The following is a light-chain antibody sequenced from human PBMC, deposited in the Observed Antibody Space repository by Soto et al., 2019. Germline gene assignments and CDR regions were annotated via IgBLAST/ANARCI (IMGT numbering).Light chain of an antibody. CDR2: GAS. V-gene: IGKV1-39*01. Sequence: IQMTQSPSSLSASVGDSVTVTCRASQSINIYLNWYQQKPGKAPTLLIYGASSLQSGVPSRFTGGGSRTDFTLTISSLQTEDFTTYYCQQSYRSPYTFGQGTKLETK. J-gene: IGKJ2*01. CDR1: QSINIY. CDR3: QQSYRSPYT.